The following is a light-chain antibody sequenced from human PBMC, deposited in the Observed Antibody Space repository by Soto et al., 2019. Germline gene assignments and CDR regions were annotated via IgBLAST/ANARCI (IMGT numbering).Light chain of an antibody. CDR3: HQYGSLYT. CDR1: QSVSSSY. V-gene: IGKV3-20*01. J-gene: IGKJ2*01. Sequence: EIVLTQSPGTLSLSPGERATLSCRASQSVSSSYLAWYQQKPGQAPRLLIYGASSRATGIPDRFSGSGSGTAFTLSISRLDPEEFAVYYCHQYGSLYTFGQGTKLEIK. CDR2: GAS.